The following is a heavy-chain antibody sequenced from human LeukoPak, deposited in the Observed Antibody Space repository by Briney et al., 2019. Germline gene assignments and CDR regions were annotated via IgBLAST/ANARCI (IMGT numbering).Heavy chain of an antibody. V-gene: IGHV3-23*01. D-gene: IGHD2-2*01. Sequence: GGPLRLSCAASGFTFSNYASTWVRQAPGKGLEWVSAISSSGASTYYADSVKGRFTISRDNSKNTLFLQMNSLRAEDTAVYYCAKDQCSSANCHVDYWGQGTLVTVSS. CDR3: AKDQCSSANCHVDY. J-gene: IGHJ4*02. CDR1: GFTFSNYA. CDR2: ISSSGAST.